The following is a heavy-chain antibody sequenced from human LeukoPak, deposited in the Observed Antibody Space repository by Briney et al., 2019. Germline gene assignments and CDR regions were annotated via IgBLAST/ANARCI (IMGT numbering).Heavy chain of an antibody. CDR1: GFTFSSYS. Sequence: GGSLRLSCAASGFTFSSYSMNWVRQAPGKGLEWVSYISSSSSTIYYADSVKGRFTISRDNAKNSLYLQMNSLRAEDTAVYYCARGDKDYGDYEVYVDYWGQGTLVTVSS. J-gene: IGHJ4*02. CDR3: ARGDKDYGDYEVYVDY. D-gene: IGHD4-17*01. V-gene: IGHV3-48*01. CDR2: ISSSSSTI.